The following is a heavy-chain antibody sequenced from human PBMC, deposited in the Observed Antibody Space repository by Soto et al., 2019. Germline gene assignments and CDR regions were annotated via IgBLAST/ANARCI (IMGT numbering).Heavy chain of an antibody. J-gene: IGHJ6*02. CDR1: GYTFTGYY. CDR2: ISAYNGDT. D-gene: IGHD6-13*01. V-gene: IGHV1-18*04. Sequence: GASVKVSCKASGYTFTGYYIHWVRQAPGQGLEWMGWISAYNGDTNYAQKFQGRVTMTTDTSTSTAYMELRSLRSDDTAVYYCARTRIAAAGTDYYYYGMDVWGQGTTVTVSS. CDR3: ARTRIAAAGTDYYYYGMDV.